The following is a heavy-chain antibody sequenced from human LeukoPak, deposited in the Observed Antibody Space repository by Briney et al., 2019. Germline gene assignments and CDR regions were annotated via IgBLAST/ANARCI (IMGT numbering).Heavy chain of an antibody. D-gene: IGHD5-18*01. CDR3: ARAGYSYGNYYFDY. CDR2: IWYDGSNK. Sequence: GGSLRLSCAASGFTFSSYGMHWDRQAPGKGLEWVAVIWYDGSNKYYADSVKGRFTISRDNSKNTLYLQMNSLRAEDTAVYYCARAGYSYGNYYFDYWGQGTLVTVSS. CDR1: GFTFSSYG. V-gene: IGHV3-33*08. J-gene: IGHJ4*02.